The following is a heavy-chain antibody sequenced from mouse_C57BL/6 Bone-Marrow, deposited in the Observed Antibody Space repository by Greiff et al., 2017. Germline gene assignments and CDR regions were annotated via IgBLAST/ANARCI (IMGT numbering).Heavy chain of an antibody. D-gene: IGHD1-1*01. CDR3: TGYYGYAMDY. J-gene: IGHJ4*01. V-gene: IGHV14-4*01. CDR2: IDPENGDT. CDR1: GFNIKDDY. Sequence: EVKLQQSGAELVRPGASVKLSCTASGFNIKDDYMHWVKQRPEQGLEWIGWIDPENGDTEYASKFQGKATITADTSSNTAYLQLSSLTSEDTAVYYCTGYYGYAMDYWGQGTSVTVSS.